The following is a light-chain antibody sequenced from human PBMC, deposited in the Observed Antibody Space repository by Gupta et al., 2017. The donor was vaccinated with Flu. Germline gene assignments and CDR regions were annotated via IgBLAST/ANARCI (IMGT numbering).Light chain of an antibody. V-gene: IGKV1-5*03. CDR3: QQYESDALT. J-gene: IGKJ4*01. CDR1: QSLSSW. Sequence: PSTLSASGGDRVPITCRASQSLSSWLAWYQQKPGKAPNLLIYKASNLESGVPARFSGSGSGTEFTLTISSLQPDDFATYYCQQYESDALTFGGGTKVEIK. CDR2: KAS.